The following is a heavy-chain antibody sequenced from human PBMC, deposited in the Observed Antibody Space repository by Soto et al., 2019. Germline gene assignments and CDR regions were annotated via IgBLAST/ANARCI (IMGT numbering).Heavy chain of an antibody. D-gene: IGHD1-1*01. Sequence: LGESLKISCQGTGYRFSSSWNDWARQKPGKGLELLGNVFPNESAVRQSPAFECQVTISADNSINTAYLQLLNLKASDTAIYYFTKGANSPFDSWAQGTRVTVSS. V-gene: IGHV5-51*01. CDR2: VFPNESAV. CDR3: TKGANSPFDS. CDR1: GYRFSSSW. J-gene: IGHJ4*02.